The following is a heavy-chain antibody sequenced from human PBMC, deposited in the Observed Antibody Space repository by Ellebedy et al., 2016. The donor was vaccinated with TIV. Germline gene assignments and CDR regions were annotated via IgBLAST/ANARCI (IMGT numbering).Heavy chain of an antibody. V-gene: IGHV3-74*01. Sequence: PGGSLRLSCAASGFTFSKYWMNWVRQAPGKGLVWVSRIKTDGSITTYADSVKGRFTISRDNAKNTLYLQMNSLRAEDTAVYYCTRDESGVGATIDHWGQGTLVTVSS. CDR2: IKTDGSIT. CDR3: TRDESGVGATIDH. J-gene: IGHJ4*02. D-gene: IGHD1-26*01. CDR1: GFTFSKYW.